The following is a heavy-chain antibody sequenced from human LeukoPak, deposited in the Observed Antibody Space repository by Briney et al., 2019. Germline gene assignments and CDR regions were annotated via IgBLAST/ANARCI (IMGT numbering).Heavy chain of an antibody. CDR2: NYSGGST. V-gene: IGHV3-53*01. CDR1: GFTVSSNY. CDR3: ARGPDYGDYYFDY. Sequence: GGSLRLSCAASGFTVSSNYMSWVRQAPGKGLEWVSVNYSGGSTYYADSVKGRFTISRDNSKNTLYLQMNSLRAEDTAVYYCARGPDYGDYYFDYWGQGTLVTVSS. J-gene: IGHJ4*02. D-gene: IGHD4-17*01.